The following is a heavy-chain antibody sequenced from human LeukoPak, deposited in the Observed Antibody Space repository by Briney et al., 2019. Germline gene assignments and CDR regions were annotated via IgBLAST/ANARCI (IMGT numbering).Heavy chain of an antibody. Sequence: ASVTVSCKASGGTFSSYAINWVRQAPGQGLEWMGGIIPIFGTANYAQKFQGRVTITTDESTSTAYMELSSLRSEDTAVYYCASGDYGSTAVDYYYYMDVWGKGTTVTVSS. CDR2: IIPIFGTA. CDR1: GGTFSSYA. D-gene: IGHD4-17*01. J-gene: IGHJ6*03. CDR3: ASGDYGSTAVDYYYYMDV. V-gene: IGHV1-69*05.